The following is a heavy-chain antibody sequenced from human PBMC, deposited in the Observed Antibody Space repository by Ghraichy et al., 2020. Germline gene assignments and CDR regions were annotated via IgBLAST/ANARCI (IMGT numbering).Heavy chain of an antibody. CDR1: GFTFSSYW. CDR2: IKQDGIEK. Sequence: GGSLRLSCAASGFTFSSYWMAWVRQAPGKGPEWVANIKQDGIEKHYVDSVRGRFTISRDNAKNSLYLQMNSLRAEDTALYYCARDDDGDLDYWGQGTLVTV. D-gene: IGHD4-17*01. V-gene: IGHV3-7*03. CDR3: ARDDDGDLDY. J-gene: IGHJ4*02.